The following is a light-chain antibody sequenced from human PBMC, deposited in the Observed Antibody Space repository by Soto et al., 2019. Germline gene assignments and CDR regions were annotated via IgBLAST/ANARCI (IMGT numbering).Light chain of an antibody. V-gene: IGKV3-20*01. CDR3: QQYGRSPFT. CDR1: QSIYLNA. J-gene: IGKJ3*01. CDR2: GAS. Sequence: EIVLTQSPGTLSLSPGERATLSCRASQSIYLNALAWYQQKPGQTPRLLIYGASTRATDIPDRFSGSGSRTDFALTISRLEPEDFAMYYSQQYGRSPFTFGPGTRVDLK.